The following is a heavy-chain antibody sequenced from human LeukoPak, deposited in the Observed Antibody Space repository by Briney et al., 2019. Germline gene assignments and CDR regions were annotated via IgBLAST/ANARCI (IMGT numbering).Heavy chain of an antibody. J-gene: IGHJ5*02. Sequence: SETLSLTCTVSGGSISSYYWSWIRQPPGKGLEWIGYIYHSGSTYYNPSLKSRVTISVDRSKNQFSLKLSSVTAADTAVYYCARDKDQTNWFDPWGQGTLVTVSS. V-gene: IGHV4-59*12. CDR3: ARDKDQTNWFDP. CDR1: GGSISSYY. CDR2: IYHSGST. D-gene: IGHD2-15*01.